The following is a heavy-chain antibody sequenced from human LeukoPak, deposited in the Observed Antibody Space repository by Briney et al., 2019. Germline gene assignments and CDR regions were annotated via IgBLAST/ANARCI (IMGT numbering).Heavy chain of an antibody. Sequence: PSETLSLTCAVYGGSFSGYYWSWIRQPPGKGLEWIGEINHSGSTNYNPSLKSRVTISVDTSKNQFSLKLSSVTAADTAVYYCARGGLRYFDWLYNWFDPWGQGTLVTDPS. CDR3: ARGGLRYFDWLYNWFDP. J-gene: IGHJ5*02. CDR1: GGSFSGYY. V-gene: IGHV4-34*01. CDR2: INHSGST. D-gene: IGHD3-9*01.